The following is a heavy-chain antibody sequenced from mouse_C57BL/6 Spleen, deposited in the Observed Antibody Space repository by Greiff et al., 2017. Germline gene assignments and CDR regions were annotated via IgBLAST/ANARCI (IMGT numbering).Heavy chain of an antibody. CDR2: IDPSASAT. J-gene: IGHJ2*01. CDR1: GYTFTRYW. CDR3: AREDYSNYVGDY. V-gene: IGHV1-52*01. Sequence: VQLQQPGAELVRPGSSVQLSCKASGYTFTRYWMHWVKQRPIQGLEWIGNIDPSASATHYNQKFKDKATLTVDKSSSTAYMQLSSLTSEDSAVDYCAREDYSNYVGDYWGQGTTLTVSS. D-gene: IGHD2-5*01.